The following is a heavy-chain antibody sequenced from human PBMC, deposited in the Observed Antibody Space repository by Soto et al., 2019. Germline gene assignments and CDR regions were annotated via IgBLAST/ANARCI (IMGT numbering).Heavy chain of an antibody. CDR3: ARDSQSGSSSYYYYYYGMHV. CDR2: IIPIFGTA. D-gene: IGHD6-13*01. V-gene: IGHV1-69*13. CDR1: GGTFSSYA. J-gene: IGHJ6*02. Sequence: AVKVSCKASGGTFSSYAISWVRQAPGQGXEWMGGIIPIFGTANYAQKFQGRVTITADESTSTAYMELSSLRSEDTAVYYCARDSQSGSSSYYYYYYGMHVWGQGTTVTVSS.